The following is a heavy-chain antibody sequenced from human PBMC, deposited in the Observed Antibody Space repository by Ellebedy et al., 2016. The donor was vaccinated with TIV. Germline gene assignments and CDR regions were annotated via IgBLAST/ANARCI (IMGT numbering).Heavy chain of an antibody. D-gene: IGHD3-10*01. J-gene: IGHJ4*02. CDR1: GLTFSVYA. V-gene: IGHV3-23*01. CDR3: ARRGRGPVGFDY. CDR2: IGGLDTAT. Sequence: GESLKISXAASGLTFSVYAMTWVRQAPGKGLEWISTIGGLDTATHYADSVKGRFTISRDNSKDTLYLQMNSQRVEDTAVYYCARRGRGPVGFDYWGQGTLVTVSS.